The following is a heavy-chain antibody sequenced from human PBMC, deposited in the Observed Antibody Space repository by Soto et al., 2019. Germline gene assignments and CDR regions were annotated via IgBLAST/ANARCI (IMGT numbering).Heavy chain of an antibody. CDR3: ARVWGGAFDI. Sequence: QVQLQESGPGLVKPSETLSLTCTVPGGSISSYYWSWIRQPPGKGLEWIGYIYYSGSTNYNPSLKRRVTISVDTSKNQSSLKLSSVTAADTAVYYCARVWGGAFDIWGQGTMVTVSS. J-gene: IGHJ3*02. CDR1: GGSISSYY. D-gene: IGHD3-10*01. V-gene: IGHV4-59*01. CDR2: IYYSGST.